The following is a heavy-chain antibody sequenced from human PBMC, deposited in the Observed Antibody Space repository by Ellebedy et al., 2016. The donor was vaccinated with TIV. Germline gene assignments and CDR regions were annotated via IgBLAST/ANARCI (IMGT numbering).Heavy chain of an antibody. CDR3: AKLGRFGESMPPYYYFGMDV. D-gene: IGHD3-10*01. Sequence: ASVKVSCKASGGTFSSYAVSWVRQAPGQGLEWVGGIIARIGSADYAQRFQGRLTITADETTSTVHMELNRLRSEDTAVYYCAKLGRFGESMPPYYYFGMDVWGQGTTVIVSS. CDR1: GGTFSSYA. CDR2: IIARIGSA. J-gene: IGHJ6*02. V-gene: IGHV1-69*13.